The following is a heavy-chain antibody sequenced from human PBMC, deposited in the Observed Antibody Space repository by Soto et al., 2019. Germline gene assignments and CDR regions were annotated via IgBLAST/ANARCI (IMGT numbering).Heavy chain of an antibody. CDR3: AKVPTTVTTGGDAFDI. D-gene: IGHD4-17*01. CDR1: GFTFSSYG. Sequence: SLRLSCAASGFTFSSYGMHWVRQAPGKGLEWVAVISYDGSNKYYADSVKGRFTISRDNSKNTLYLQMNSLRAEDTAVYYCAKVPTTVTTGGDAFDIWGQGTMVTVSS. CDR2: ISYDGSNK. V-gene: IGHV3-30*18. J-gene: IGHJ3*02.